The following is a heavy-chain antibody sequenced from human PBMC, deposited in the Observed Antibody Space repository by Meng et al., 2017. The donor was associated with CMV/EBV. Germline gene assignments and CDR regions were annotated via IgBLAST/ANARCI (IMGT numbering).Heavy chain of an antibody. V-gene: IGHV3-7*01. CDR2: IKQDGSEK. CDR3: ARDGLSSGSDY. J-gene: IGHJ4*02. D-gene: IGHD3-22*01. Sequence: GESLKISCAASGFTFSSYWMSWVRQAPGKGLEWVANIKQDGSEKYYVDSVKGRFTISRDNAENSLYLQMNSLRAEDTAVYYCARDGLSSGSDYWGQGTLVTVSS. CDR1: GFTFSSYW.